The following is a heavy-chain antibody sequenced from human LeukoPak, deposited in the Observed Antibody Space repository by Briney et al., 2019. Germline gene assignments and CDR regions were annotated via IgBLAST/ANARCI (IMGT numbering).Heavy chain of an antibody. J-gene: IGHJ4*02. CDR3: ARDSVRGTSWNDY. CDR1: GYTFTSYG. CDR2: ISAYNGNT. D-gene: IGHD2-2*01. Sequence: ASVKVSCKASGYTFTSYGISWVRQAPGQRLEGMGWISAYNGNTNYAQKLQGRATMTTDTSTSTAYMELRSLRSDDTAVYYCARDSVRGTSWNDYWGQGTLVTVSS. V-gene: IGHV1-18*04.